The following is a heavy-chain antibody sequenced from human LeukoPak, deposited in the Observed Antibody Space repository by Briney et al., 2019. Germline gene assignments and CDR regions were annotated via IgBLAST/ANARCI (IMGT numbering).Heavy chain of an antibody. CDR3: ARSWGELSFFDS. CDR2: ISSSSTYI. CDR1: GFAFTSYS. Sequence: GGSLRLSCTASGFAFTSYSMNWVRQAPGKGLEWVSCISSSSTYIYYADSVKGRFTISRDNAKNSLYLQMNSLTAEDTAVYYCARSWGELSFFDSWGQGTLVTVSS. J-gene: IGHJ4*02. V-gene: IGHV3-21*01. D-gene: IGHD3-16*02.